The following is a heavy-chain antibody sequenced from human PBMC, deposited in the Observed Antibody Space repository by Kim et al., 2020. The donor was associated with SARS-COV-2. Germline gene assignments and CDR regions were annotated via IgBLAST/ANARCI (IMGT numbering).Heavy chain of an antibody. CDR2: T. J-gene: IGHJ4*02. V-gene: IGHV4-59*01. Sequence: THYNPSLKSRVTISVDTSKNLFSMKLSSVTAADTAVYYCARAVSIGFDYWGQGTLVTVSS. D-gene: IGHD4-17*01. CDR3: ARAVSIGFDY.